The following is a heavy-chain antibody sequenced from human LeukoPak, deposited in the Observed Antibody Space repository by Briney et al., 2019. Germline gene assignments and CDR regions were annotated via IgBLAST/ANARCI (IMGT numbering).Heavy chain of an antibody. V-gene: IGHV4-34*01. CDR2: INHSGST. D-gene: IGHD1-26*01. CDR3: ARDSGSYTDY. Sequence: SETLSLTCAVYGGSFSGYYWSWIRQPPGKGLEWIGEINHSGSTNYNPSLKSRVTISVDTSKNQFSLKLSSVTAADTAVYYCARDSGSYTDYWGQGTLVTVSS. CDR1: GGSFSGYY. J-gene: IGHJ4*02.